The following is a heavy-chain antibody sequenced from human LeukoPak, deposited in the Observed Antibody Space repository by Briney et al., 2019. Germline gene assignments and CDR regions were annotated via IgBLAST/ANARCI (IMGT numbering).Heavy chain of an antibody. CDR2: ISSSDNTI. V-gene: IGHV3-11*01. J-gene: IGHJ6*03. Sequence: PGGSLRPSCAASGFTFSDYYMSWIRLAPGKGLEWVSYISSSDNTISYADSVKGRFTISRDNVKNSLYLQMNSLRAEDTAVYYCARHTLNYYYYMDVWGKGTTVTISS. CDR1: GFTFSDYY. CDR3: ARHTLNYYYYMDV.